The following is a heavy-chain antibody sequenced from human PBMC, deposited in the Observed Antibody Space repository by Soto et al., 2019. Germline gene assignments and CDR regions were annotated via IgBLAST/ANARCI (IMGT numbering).Heavy chain of an antibody. CDR1: GGTFSSYA. D-gene: IGHD3-3*01. J-gene: IGHJ4*02. CDR3: ARDPEGSGYSPF. CDR2: IIPIFGTA. V-gene: IGHV1-69*01. Sequence: QVQLVQSGAEVKKPGSSVKVSCKASGGTFSSYAISWVRQAPGQGLEWMGGIIPIFGTANYAQKFQGRVTINADESTSRAYSELSSLRSEDTAVYYCARDPEGSGYSPFWGQGTLVTVSS.